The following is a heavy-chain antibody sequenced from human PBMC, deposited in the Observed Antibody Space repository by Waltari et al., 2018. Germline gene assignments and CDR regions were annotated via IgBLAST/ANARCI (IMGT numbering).Heavy chain of an antibody. D-gene: IGHD5-12*01. J-gene: IGHJ4*02. CDR1: FSNYW. CDR3: ARGLSGYD. V-gene: IGHV3-74*01. CDR2: NRSDGSTT. Sequence: FSNYWMHWVRQGPGTKLVWLSRNRSDGSTTNYADSVKGLFTVSRDNTKNTLYLQMNSLTVDDTGVYYCARGLSGYDLGQGTLVTVSS.